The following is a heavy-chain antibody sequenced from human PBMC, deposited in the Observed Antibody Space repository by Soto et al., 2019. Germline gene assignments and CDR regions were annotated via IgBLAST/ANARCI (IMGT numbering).Heavy chain of an antibody. Sequence: SETLSLTCTVSGGSISSGGYYWSWIRQHPGKGLEWIGYIYYSGSTYYNPSLKSRVTISVDTSKNQFSLKLSSVTAADTAVYYCARDQRRRYGMDVWGQGTTVTVSS. V-gene: IGHV4-31*03. CDR2: IYYSGST. CDR1: GGSISSGGYY. CDR3: ARDQRRRYGMDV. J-gene: IGHJ6*02.